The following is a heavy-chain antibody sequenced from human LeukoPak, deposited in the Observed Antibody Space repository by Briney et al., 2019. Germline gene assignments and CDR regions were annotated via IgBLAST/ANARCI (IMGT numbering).Heavy chain of an antibody. V-gene: IGHV4-59*01. CDR2: IYYTGTT. Sequence: SETLSLTCSVSGGSISIYYWTWIRQIPGKGLEWIGYIYYTGTTNYNPLFESRAIISVDTSKNQFSLKLTSVTAADTAVYFCARGEDFERYYLAYWGQGTLVTVSS. CDR1: GGSISIYY. D-gene: IGHD3-9*01. CDR3: ARGEDFERYYLAY. J-gene: IGHJ4*02.